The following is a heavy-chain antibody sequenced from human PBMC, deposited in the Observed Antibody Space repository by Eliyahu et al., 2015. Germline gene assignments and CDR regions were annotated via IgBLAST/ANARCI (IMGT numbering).Heavy chain of an antibody. CDR1: GFXFSSYN. D-gene: IGHD3-9*01. V-gene: IGHV3-48*02. CDR2: ISSSGSTI. Sequence: EXHLVESGGDLVQPGGSLXLSCAASGFXFSSYNMNWVRQAPGKGLEWVSYISSSGSTIYYADSVKGRFTISRDNGKNSLYLQINSLRDEDTAVYYCARGNILTGYYYDYWGQGTLVTVSS. CDR3: ARGNILTGYYYDY. J-gene: IGHJ4*02.